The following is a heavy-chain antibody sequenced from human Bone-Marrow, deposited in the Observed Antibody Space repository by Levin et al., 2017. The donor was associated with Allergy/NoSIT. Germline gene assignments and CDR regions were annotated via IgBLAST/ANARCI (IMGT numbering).Heavy chain of an antibody. V-gene: IGHV3-9*01. D-gene: IGHD2-15*01. CDR2: ISWNSGSR. J-gene: IGHJ4*02. CDR1: GFTFDDYA. CDR3: ARDKRAATPYYLDA. Sequence: GGSLRLSCAASGFTFDDYAMHWVRQAPGKGLEWVSGISWNSGSRGYADSVKGRFTISRDNAKNSLYLQMNSLRPEDTALYYCARDKRAATPYYLDAGAQGTL.